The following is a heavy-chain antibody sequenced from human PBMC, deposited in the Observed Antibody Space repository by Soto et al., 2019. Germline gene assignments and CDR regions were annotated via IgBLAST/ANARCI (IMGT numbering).Heavy chain of an antibody. CDR1: GFTFDDYA. Sequence: EVQLVESGGGLVQPGRSLRLSCAASGFTFDDYAMHWVRQAPGKGLEWVSGFSWNSGSIGYADSVKGRFTISRDNAKNSLYLQMNSLRAEDTALYYCAKGDYGDYGEEAFDIWGQGTMVTVSS. CDR3: AKGDYGDYGEEAFDI. V-gene: IGHV3-9*01. D-gene: IGHD4-17*01. CDR2: FSWNSGSI. J-gene: IGHJ3*02.